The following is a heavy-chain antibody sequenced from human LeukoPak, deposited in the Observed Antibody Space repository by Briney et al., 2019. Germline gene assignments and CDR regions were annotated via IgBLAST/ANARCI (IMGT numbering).Heavy chain of an antibody. J-gene: IGHJ3*02. CDR3: AREIDAVETTDAFDI. D-gene: IGHD1-1*01. CDR2: IIPIFGTA. Sequence: GSSVKVSRKASGGTFSSYAISWVRQAPGQGLEWMGGIIPIFGTANYAQKFQGRVTITTDESTSTAYMELSSLRSEDTAVFYCAREIDAVETTDAFDIWGQGTMVTVSS. V-gene: IGHV1-69*05. CDR1: GGTFSSYA.